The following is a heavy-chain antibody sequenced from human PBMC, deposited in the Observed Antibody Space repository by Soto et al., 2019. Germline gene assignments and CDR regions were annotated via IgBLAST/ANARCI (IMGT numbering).Heavy chain of an antibody. D-gene: IGHD3-22*01. Sequence: ASVKVSCKASGYTFTSYGISWVRQAPGQGLEWMGWISAYNGNTNYAQKLQGRVTMTTDTSTSTAYMELRSLRSDDTAVYYCARGPDAYYYDSSGYYYESDYWGKGTLVTVSS. CDR3: ARGPDAYYYDSSGYYYESDY. J-gene: IGHJ4*02. V-gene: IGHV1-18*01. CDR2: ISAYNGNT. CDR1: GYTFTSYG.